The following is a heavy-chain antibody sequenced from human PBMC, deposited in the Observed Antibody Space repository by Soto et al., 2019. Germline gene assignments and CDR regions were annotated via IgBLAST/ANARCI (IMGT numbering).Heavy chain of an antibody. CDR2: IYYSGST. CDR1: GGSVSSGSYC. CDR3: AREDIVAPIDY. Sequence: PSETLSLTCTVSGGSVSSGSYCWSWIRQPPGKGLEWIGYIYYSGSTNYNPSLKSRVTISVDTSKNQFSLKLSSVTAADTAVYYCAREDIVAPIDYWGQGTLVTVYS. J-gene: IGHJ4*02. V-gene: IGHV4-61*01. D-gene: IGHD5-12*01.